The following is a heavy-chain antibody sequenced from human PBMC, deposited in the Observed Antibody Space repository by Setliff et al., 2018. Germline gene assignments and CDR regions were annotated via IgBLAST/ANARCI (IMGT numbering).Heavy chain of an antibody. CDR1: GYTFTSYD. CDR3: ARRVGSVGIQLPDY. CDR2: MNPNSGNT. D-gene: IGHD5-18*01. J-gene: IGHJ4*02. Sequence: ASVKVSCKASGYTFTSYDINWVRQATGQGLEWMGWMNPNSGNTGYAQKFQGRVTITRNTSISTAYMELSSLRSEDTAVYCRARRVGSVGIQLPDYWGQGTLVTVSS. V-gene: IGHV1-8*02.